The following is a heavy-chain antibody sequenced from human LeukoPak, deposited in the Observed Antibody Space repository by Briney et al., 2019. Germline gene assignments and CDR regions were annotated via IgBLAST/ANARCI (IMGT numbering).Heavy chain of an antibody. J-gene: IGHJ1*01. V-gene: IGHV1-2*02. Sequence: ASVKVSCKASGGTFSNYAISWVRQAPGQGLEWMGWINPNSGGTNYAQKFQGRVTMTRDTSISTAYMELSRLRSDDTAVYYCARGVTKDFQYWGQGTLVTVSS. CDR1: GGTFSNYA. CDR3: ARGVTKDFQY. CDR2: INPNSGGT. D-gene: IGHD4-17*01.